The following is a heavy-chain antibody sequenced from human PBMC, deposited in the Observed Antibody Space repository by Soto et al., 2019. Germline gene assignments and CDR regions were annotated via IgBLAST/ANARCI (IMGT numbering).Heavy chain of an antibody. J-gene: IGHJ6*03. CDR1: GGSFSGYY. V-gene: IGHV4-34*01. CDR3: ARGCFDYGENFYFDYMDV. CDR2: INHSGST. D-gene: IGHD4-17*01. Sequence: QVQLQQWGVGLLKPSETLSLTCAVYGGSFSGYYWTWIRQPPGKGPEWIGEINHSGSTNYSPSLKSRATITVDTSKNQFSLNLNSGTAADKAVDYCARGCFDYGENFYFDYMDVWGKGTTVTVSS.